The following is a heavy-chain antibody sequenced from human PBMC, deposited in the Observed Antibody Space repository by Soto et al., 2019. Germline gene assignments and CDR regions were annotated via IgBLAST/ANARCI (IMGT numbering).Heavy chain of an antibody. V-gene: IGHV4-59*08. CDR2: IYDSGST. J-gene: IGHJ4*02. CDR1: GGSSSNYY. Sequence: LETLPLTCTVSGGSSSNYYWSWVRQPPGKGLEWIGYIYDSGSTNYNPSLKSRVTISVDTSKNQFSLKLSSVTAADTAVYYCARHHDSWGQGTLVTVSS. CDR3: ARHHDS.